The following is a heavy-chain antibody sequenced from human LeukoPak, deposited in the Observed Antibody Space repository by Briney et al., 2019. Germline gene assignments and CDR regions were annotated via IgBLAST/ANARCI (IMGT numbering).Heavy chain of an antibody. Sequence: PGGSLRLSCAASGFTFSSYAMSWVRQAPGKGLEWVSAISGSGGSTYYADSVKGRFTISRDNSKNTLYLQMNSLRAEDTAVYYCARDDDYGGNPEHLDYWGQGTLVTVSS. CDR3: ARDDDYGGNPEHLDY. V-gene: IGHV3-23*01. J-gene: IGHJ4*02. CDR1: GFTFSSYA. D-gene: IGHD4-23*01. CDR2: ISGSGGST.